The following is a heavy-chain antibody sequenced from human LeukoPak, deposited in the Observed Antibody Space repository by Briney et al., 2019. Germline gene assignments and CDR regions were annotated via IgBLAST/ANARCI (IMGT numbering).Heavy chain of an antibody. V-gene: IGHV6-1*01. CDR1: GGTVSSDSAA. Sequence: SQTLSLTCAISGGTVSSDSAAWNWIRQSPSRGLEWLARTYFRSKWYYDYALAVKGRITINTDNYKNQFSLQLNSVTHEDTAVYFCARDPVGGSTIFDSWGQGTLVTVSS. J-gene: IGHJ4*02. CDR3: ARDPVGGSTIFDS. D-gene: IGHD1-26*01. CDR2: TYFRSKWYY.